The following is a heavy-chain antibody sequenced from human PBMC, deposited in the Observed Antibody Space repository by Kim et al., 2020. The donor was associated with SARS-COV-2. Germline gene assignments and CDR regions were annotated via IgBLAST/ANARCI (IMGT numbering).Heavy chain of an antibody. CDR3: ARGPHSSGWTRGYLDY. V-gene: IGHV4-59*01. CDR2: IYYSGST. Sequence: SETLSLTCTVSGGSISSYYWSWIRQPPGKGLEWIGYIYYSGSTNYNPSLKSRVTISVDTSKNQFSLKLSSVTAADTAVYYCARGPHSSGWTRGYLDYWG. D-gene: IGHD6-19*01. J-gene: IGHJ4*01. CDR1: GGSISSYY.